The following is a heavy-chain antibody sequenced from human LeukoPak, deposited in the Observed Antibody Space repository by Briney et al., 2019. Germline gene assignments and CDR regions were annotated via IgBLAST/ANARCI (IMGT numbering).Heavy chain of an antibody. V-gene: IGHV3-30*18. Sequence: GGSLRLSCAASGFTFSSYGMHWVRQAPGKGLEWVAVISYDGSNKYYADSVKGRFTVSRDNSKNTLYLQMNSLRAEDTAVYYCAKDGGVSSGWSNYNWFDPWGQGTLVTVSS. CDR1: GFTFSSYG. D-gene: IGHD6-19*01. J-gene: IGHJ5*02. CDR3: AKDGGVSSGWSNYNWFDP. CDR2: ISYDGSNK.